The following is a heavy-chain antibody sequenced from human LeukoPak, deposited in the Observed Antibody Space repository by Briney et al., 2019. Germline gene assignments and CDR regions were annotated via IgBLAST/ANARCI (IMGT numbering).Heavy chain of an antibody. CDR3: AKEITMYTSAWYFES. J-gene: IGHJ4*02. Sequence: GGSLRLSCAATGFTFSNYAIHWGRQAPGKGLEWVAFISDDGSRQHYADSVKGRFTISRDNSKNTLNLQMNSLRAEDTAVYYCAKEITMYTSAWYFESWGQGTLVTVSS. D-gene: IGHD6-19*01. CDR2: ISDDGSRQ. CDR1: GFTFSNYA. V-gene: IGHV3-30-3*01.